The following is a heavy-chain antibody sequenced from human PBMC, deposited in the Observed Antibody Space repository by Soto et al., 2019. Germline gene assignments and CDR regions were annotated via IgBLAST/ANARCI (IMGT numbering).Heavy chain of an antibody. CDR2: ISVYNGNT. D-gene: IGHD7-27*01. V-gene: IGHV1-18*01. CDR3: AREPQTGEFFDY. CDR1: GYTFTSYG. J-gene: IGHJ4*02. Sequence: ASVKVSCKASGYTFTSYGISWVRQAPGQGLEWMGWISVYNGNTKYAQNFQGRVTMTTDTSTNIAYMELRSLRSDDTAVYYCAREPQTGEFFDYWGQGTLVTVSS.